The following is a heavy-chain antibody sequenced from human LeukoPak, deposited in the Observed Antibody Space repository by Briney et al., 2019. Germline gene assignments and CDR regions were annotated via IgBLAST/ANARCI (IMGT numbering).Heavy chain of an antibody. V-gene: IGHV4-59*01. D-gene: IGHD3-10*01. CDR1: GGSISSYY. Sequence: HPSETLSLTCTVSGGSISSYYWSWIRQPPGKGLEWIGYIYYSGSTNYNPSLKSRVTISVDTSKNQFSLKLSSVTAADTAVYYCARGPRLWFGELLRAEYFQHWGQGTLVTVSS. CDR2: IYYSGST. CDR3: ARGPRLWFGELLRAEYFQH. J-gene: IGHJ1*01.